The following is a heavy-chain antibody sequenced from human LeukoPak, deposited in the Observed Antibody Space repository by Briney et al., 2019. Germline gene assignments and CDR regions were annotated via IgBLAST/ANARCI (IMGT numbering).Heavy chain of an antibody. CDR3: AGAQLPGYCSGGSCAHAFDI. D-gene: IGHD2-15*01. CDR1: GGTFSSYA. V-gene: IGHV1-69*04. J-gene: IGHJ3*02. CDR2: IIPVLGIA. Sequence: GASVKVSCKASGGTFSSYAISWVRQAPGQGLEWMGRIIPVLGIANYAQKFQGRVTITADKSTSTAYMELSSLRSEDTAVFYCAGAQLPGYCSGGSCAHAFDIWGQGTMVTVSS.